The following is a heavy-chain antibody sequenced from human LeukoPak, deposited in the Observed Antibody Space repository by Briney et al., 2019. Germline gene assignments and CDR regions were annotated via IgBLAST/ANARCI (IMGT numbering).Heavy chain of an antibody. V-gene: IGHV1-24*01. D-gene: IGHD3-22*01. CDR1: GYTLTELS. J-gene: IGHJ5*02. CDR2: FDPEDGET. CDR3: ATVGNYYDSSGYSP. Sequence: ASVKVSCKVSGYTLTELSMHWVRRAPGKGLEWRGGFDPEDGETIYAQKFQGRVTMTEDTSTDTAYMELSSLRSEDTAVYYCATVGNYYDSSGYSPWGQGTLVTVSS.